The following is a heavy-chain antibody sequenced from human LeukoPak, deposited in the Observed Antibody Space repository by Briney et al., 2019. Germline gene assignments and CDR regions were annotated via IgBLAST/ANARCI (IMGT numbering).Heavy chain of an antibody. CDR3: ARHYPGGDYFIDY. CDR1: GGSFSGYY. Sequence: PSETLSLTCAVYGGSFSGYYWSWIRQPPGKGLEWIGEINHSGSTNYNPSLKSRVTISVDTSKNQFSLKLSSVTAADTAVYYCARHYPGGDYFIDYWGQGTLVTVSS. V-gene: IGHV4-34*01. CDR2: INHSGST. D-gene: IGHD4-17*01. J-gene: IGHJ4*02.